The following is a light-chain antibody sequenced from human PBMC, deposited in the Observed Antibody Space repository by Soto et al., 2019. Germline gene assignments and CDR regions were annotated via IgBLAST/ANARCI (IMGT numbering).Light chain of an antibody. CDR3: ISYAGSNRPA. CDR1: SSDVGGYNY. V-gene: IGLV2-8*01. J-gene: IGLJ2*01. Sequence: QSALTQPPSASGSPGQSVAISCSGTSSDVGGYNYVSWYQQHPGKAPKLLIYDVNKPPSGVPDRFSGSKSGNTASLTVSGLQAEDEADYYCISYAGSNRPAFGGGTKLTVL. CDR2: DVN.